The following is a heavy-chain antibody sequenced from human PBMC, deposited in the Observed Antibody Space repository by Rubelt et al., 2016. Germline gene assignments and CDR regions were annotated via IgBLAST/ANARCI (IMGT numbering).Heavy chain of an antibody. V-gene: IGHV4-31*03. CDR2: IYYSGST. Sequence: QLQLQESGPGLVKPSETLSLTCTVSGGSISSGGYYWSWIRQHPGKGLEWIGYIYYSGSTYYNPSLQCRVTISVDTSKNQFSLKLSSVTAADTAVYYCARGLTPRFSAFDIWGQGTMVTVSS. J-gene: IGHJ3*02. CDR3: ARGLTPRFSAFDI. CDR1: GGSISSGGYY.